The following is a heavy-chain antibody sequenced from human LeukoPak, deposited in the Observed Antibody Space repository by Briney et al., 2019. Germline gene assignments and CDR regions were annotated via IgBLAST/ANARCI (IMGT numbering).Heavy chain of an antibody. D-gene: IGHD3-3*01. CDR1: GYTFTCYY. CDR2: INPNSGGT. V-gene: IGHV1-2*02. CDR3: AREFLVSRAITIFGVATAGWLDH. J-gene: IGHJ5*02. Sequence: ASVKVTCKASGYTFTCYYMHWVRHAPGQGLEWMGWINPNSGGTNYAQKFQGRVTKTRDTFISTAYMELSRLRSDDTAVYYCAREFLVSRAITIFGVATAGWLDHWGQGTLVTVSS.